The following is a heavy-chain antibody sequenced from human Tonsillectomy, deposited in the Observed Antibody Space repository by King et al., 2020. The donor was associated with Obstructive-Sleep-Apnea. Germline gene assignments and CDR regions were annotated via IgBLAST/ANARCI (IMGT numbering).Heavy chain of an antibody. CDR1: VYTFTSYN. Sequence: QLVQSGAEVKEPGASVKVSCKASVYTFTSYNINCVRQATGQGLELMGWMNPNSGNTDYVQKFQGRLTMTRDTSTSTASMELSSLTSEDTAVYFCARDRTTYTSGWYGGLGYWGQGTLVTVSS. CDR2: MNPNSGNT. J-gene: IGHJ4*02. V-gene: IGHV1-8*01. CDR3: ARDRTTYTSGWYGGLGY. D-gene: IGHD6-19*01.